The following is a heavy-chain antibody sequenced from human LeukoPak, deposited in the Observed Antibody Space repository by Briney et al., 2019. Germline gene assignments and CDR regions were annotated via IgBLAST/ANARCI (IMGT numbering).Heavy chain of an antibody. CDR2: ISTGSSYI. D-gene: IGHD3-10*02. Sequence: GGSLRLSCVASGFTFSDFNMNWVRQAPGKGLEWVSSISTGSSYINYADSVKGRFTISRDNTENSLYLQMKSLRAEDTAVYYCAELGITMIGGVWGKGTTVTISS. CDR3: AELGITMIGGV. J-gene: IGHJ6*04. V-gene: IGHV3-21*01. CDR1: GFTFSDFN.